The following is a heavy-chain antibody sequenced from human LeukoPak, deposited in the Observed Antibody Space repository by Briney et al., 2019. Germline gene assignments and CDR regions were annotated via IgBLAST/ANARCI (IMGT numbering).Heavy chain of an antibody. CDR1: GGSISSGGYY. Sequence: SETLSLTCTVSGGSISSGGYYWSWIRQPAGKGLEWIGRYRTSGSNNYNPSPSLTGRVTISVDTSKNQFSLDLYSVTVADTAVYYCTRGIGSGSYWDWGQGALVIVSS. J-gene: IGHJ4*02. CDR2: YRTSGSN. CDR3: TRGIGSGSYWD. D-gene: IGHD3-10*01. V-gene: IGHV4-61*02.